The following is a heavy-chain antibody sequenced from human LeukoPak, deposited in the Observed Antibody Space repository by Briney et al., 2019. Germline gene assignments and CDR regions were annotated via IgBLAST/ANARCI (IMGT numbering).Heavy chain of an antibody. CDR3: VRDYDTSGPQKTYFGF. J-gene: IGHJ4*02. Sequence: SVKVSCKAPGGTFSSYAVSWVRQAPGRGLEWMGRIIPIFDTADYTQRFQDRVTFGADKSTGTAFMELTSLRSDDTATYYCVRDYDTSGPQKTYFGFWGRGTLVTVSS. CDR2: IIPIFDTA. V-gene: IGHV1-69*06. D-gene: IGHD3-22*01. CDR1: GGTFSSYA.